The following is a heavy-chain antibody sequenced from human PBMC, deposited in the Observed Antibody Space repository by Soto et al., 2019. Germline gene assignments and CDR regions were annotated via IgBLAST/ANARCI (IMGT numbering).Heavy chain of an antibody. V-gene: IGHV4-59*01. CDR2: MYYSGST. CDR3: ARAHYDFWSGYRQTTYYFDY. CDR1: DGSIRSYY. D-gene: IGHD3-3*01. J-gene: IGHJ4*02. Sequence: SETLSLTSTISDGSIRSYYWSWIRQPPGKGLEWIGYMYYSGSTNYNPSLKSRVAISEDTSKNQFSLKLSSVTAADTAVYFCARAHYDFWSGYRQTTYYFDYWGQGTLVTVSS.